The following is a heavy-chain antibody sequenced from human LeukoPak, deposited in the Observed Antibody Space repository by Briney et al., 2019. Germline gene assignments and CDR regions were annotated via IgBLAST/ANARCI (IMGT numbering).Heavy chain of an antibody. Sequence: GGSLRLSCAASGFTFSNYAMSWVRQAPGKGLEWVSTIGGSGGSTYYADSVKGRFTISRDNSKNTLYLQMNSLRAEDMALYYCAKDTGRNYYYYMDVWGKGTTVTVSS. D-gene: IGHD1-14*01. CDR1: GFTFSNYA. J-gene: IGHJ6*03. V-gene: IGHV3-23*01. CDR2: IGGSGGST. CDR3: AKDTGRNYYYYMDV.